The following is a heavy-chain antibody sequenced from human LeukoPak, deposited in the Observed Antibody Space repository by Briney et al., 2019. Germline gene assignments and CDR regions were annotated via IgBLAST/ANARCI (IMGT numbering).Heavy chain of an antibody. CDR2: IYYSGST. CDR3: ARGSGGYYLYYYYGMDV. D-gene: IGHD3-22*01. V-gene: IGHV4-59*01. J-gene: IGHJ6*02. CDR1: GGSISSYY. Sequence: SETLSLTCTVSGGSISSYYWSWIRQPPGKGLEWIGYIYYSGSTNYNPSLKSRVTISVDTSKNKFSLKLSSVTAADTAVYYCARGSGGYYLYYYYGMDVWGQGTTVTVSS.